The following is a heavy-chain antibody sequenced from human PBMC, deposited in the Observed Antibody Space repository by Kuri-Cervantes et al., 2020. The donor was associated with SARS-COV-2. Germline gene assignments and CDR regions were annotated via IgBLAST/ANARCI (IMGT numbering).Heavy chain of an antibody. V-gene: IGHV1-69*02. Sequence: SVKVSCKASGGTFSSYTISWVRQAPGQGLEWMGRIIPILGIANYAQKFQGRVTITADKSTSTAYMELSSLRSEDTAVYYCARCRGSYDYSNYYYYYYGMDVWGQGTTVTVAS. D-gene: IGHD4-11*01. J-gene: IGHJ6*02. CDR3: ARCRGSYDYSNYYYYYYGMDV. CDR1: GGTFSSYT. CDR2: IIPILGIA.